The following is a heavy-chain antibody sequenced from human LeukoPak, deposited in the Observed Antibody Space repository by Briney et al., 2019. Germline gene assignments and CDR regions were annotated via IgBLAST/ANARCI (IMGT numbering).Heavy chain of an antibody. J-gene: IGHJ4*02. CDR1: GGSISSYY. D-gene: IGHD3-22*01. CDR2: IYYSVST. Sequence: SETLSLTCTVSGGSISSYYWSWIRQPPGKGLEWIGYIYYSVSTNYNPSLKSRVTISVDTSKNQFSLKLSSVTAADTAVYYCARHLTYYYDSSGYYYDYWGQGTLVTVSS. V-gene: IGHV4-59*08. CDR3: ARHLTYYYDSSGYYYDY.